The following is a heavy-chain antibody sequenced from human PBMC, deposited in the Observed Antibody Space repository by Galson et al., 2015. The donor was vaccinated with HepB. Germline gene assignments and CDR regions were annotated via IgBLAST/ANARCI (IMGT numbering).Heavy chain of an antibody. CDR1: GGSFSGYY. D-gene: IGHD3-22*01. CDR2: INHSGST. CDR3: ARRKWLLLRAFDI. J-gene: IGHJ3*02. V-gene: IGHV4-34*01. Sequence: ETLSLTCTVSGGSFSGYYWSWIRQPPGKGLEWIGEINHSGSTNYNPSLKSRVTMSVDTSKNQFSLKLSSVTAADTAVYYCARRKWLLLRAFDIWGQGTMVTVSS.